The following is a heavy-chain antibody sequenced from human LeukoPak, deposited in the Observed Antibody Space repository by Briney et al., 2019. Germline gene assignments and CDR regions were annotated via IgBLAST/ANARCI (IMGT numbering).Heavy chain of an antibody. D-gene: IGHD2-2*01. CDR2: INHSGSA. CDR3: ARDAEVVPAATGRYIRYFDY. CDR1: GGSFSGYY. V-gene: IGHV4-34*01. Sequence: PSETLSLTCAVSGGSFSGYYWTWIRQPPGKGLEWIGEINHSGSANYNPSLMSRVTISLDTSKNHFSLNLSSVTAADTAVYYCARDAEVVPAATGRYIRYFDYWGQGTLVTVSS. J-gene: IGHJ4*02.